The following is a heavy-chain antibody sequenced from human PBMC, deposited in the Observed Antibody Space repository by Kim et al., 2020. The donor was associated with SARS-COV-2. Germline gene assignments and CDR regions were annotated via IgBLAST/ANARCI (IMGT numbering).Heavy chain of an antibody. V-gene: IGHV4-34*01. CDR3: ARLTSLEVPPKQVFDY. J-gene: IGHJ4*02. CDR2: INHSGST. Sequence: SETLSLTCAVYGGSFSGYYWSWIRQPPGKGLEWIGEINHSGSTNYNPSLKSRVTISVDTSKNQFSLKLSSVTAADTAVYYCARLTSLEVPPKQVFDYWGQGTLVTVSS. CDR1: GGSFSGYY. D-gene: IGHD1-1*01.